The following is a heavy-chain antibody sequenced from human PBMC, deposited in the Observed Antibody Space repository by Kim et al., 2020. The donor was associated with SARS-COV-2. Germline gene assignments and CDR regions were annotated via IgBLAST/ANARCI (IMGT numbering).Heavy chain of an antibody. CDR2: R. Sequence: RGYADSVKGRFTISRDNAKNSLYRQMNGLRPEDTALYYGAKESMIDWYFDYWGQGTPAPASS. D-gene: IGHD3-16*01. V-gene: IGHV3-9*01. J-gene: IGHJ4*02. CDR3: AKESMIDWYFDY.